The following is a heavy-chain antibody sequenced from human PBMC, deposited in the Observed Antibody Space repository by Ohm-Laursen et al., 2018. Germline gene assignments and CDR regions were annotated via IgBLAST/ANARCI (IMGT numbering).Heavy chain of an antibody. CDR3: ARESPRSRGYSYGFDY. CDR1: GCTFSRYE. J-gene: IGHJ4*02. CDR2: ISSSGITI. D-gene: IGHD5-18*01. Sequence: SLRLSCTASGCTFSRYEMNWVRQAPGKGLEWVSYISSSGITIYYADSVNGRFTISRDNAKNSLYLQMNSLRAEDAAVYYCARESPRSRGYSYGFDYWGQGTLVTVSS. V-gene: IGHV3-48*03.